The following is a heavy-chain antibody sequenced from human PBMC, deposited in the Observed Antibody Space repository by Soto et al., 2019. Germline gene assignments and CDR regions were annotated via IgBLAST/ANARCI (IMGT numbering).Heavy chain of an antibody. CDR2: ISGSGGST. Sequence: EVQLLESGGGLVQPGGSLRLSCAASGFTFSSYAMSWVRQAPGKGLEWVSAISGSGGSTYYADSVKGRFTISRDNSKNTLYLQMNSLRAEDTAVYYCAKKQDSDEIVAATVFDYWGQGTLVTVSS. CDR3: AKKQDSDEIVAATVFDY. CDR1: GFTFSSYA. D-gene: IGHD2-15*01. V-gene: IGHV3-23*01. J-gene: IGHJ4*02.